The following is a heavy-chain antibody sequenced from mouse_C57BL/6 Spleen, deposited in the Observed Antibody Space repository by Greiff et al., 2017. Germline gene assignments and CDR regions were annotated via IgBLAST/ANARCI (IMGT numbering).Heavy chain of an antibody. J-gene: IGHJ2*01. D-gene: IGHD2-5*01. CDR2: INPGSGGT. CDR3: ARSAYSNLDY. V-gene: IGHV1-54*01. Sequence: QVQLKQSGAELVRPGTSVKVSCKASGYAFTNYLIEWVKQRPGQGLEWIGVINPGSGGTNYNEKFKGKATLTADKSSSTAYMQLSSLTSEDSAVYFGARSAYSNLDYWGQGTTLTVSS. CDR1: GYAFTNYL.